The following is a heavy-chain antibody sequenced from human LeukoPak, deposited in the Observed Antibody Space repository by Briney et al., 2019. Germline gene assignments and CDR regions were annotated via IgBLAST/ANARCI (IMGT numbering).Heavy chain of an antibody. Sequence: SETLSLTCTVSGGSISSSSYYWGWIRQPPGKGLEWIGSIYYSGSTYYNPSLKSRVTISVDTSKNRFSLKLSSVTAADTAVYYCANIPTPRMVATDYWGQGTLVTVSS. CDR3: ANIPTPRMVATDY. D-gene: IGHD5-12*01. V-gene: IGHV4-39*01. CDR2: IYYSGST. CDR1: GGSISSSSYY. J-gene: IGHJ4*02.